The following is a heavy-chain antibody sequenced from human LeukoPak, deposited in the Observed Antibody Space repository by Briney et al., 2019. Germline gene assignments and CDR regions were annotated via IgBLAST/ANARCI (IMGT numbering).Heavy chain of an antibody. Sequence: GGSLRLSCTASGLTFSTSGFNWVRQAPVKGLEWVASIGPTGSYRYHADSIKGRFTISIDNANNFLYLQMNSLRAEDTAVYYCATETNGRHYDYWGQGTLLTVSS. CDR2: IGPTGSYR. D-gene: IGHD1-14*01. CDR3: ATETNGRHYDY. J-gene: IGHJ4*02. V-gene: IGHV3-21*06. CDR1: GLTFSTSG.